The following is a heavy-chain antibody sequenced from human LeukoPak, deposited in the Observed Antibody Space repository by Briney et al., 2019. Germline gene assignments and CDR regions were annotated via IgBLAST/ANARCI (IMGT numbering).Heavy chain of an antibody. CDR2: ISHTGSLI. J-gene: IGHJ1*01. CDR1: GFTSTPSE. Sequence: GGSLRLSCAASGFTSTPSELNWVRQAPGKGLEWISYISHTGSLICYADSVKGRFTISRDNAKNFLYLQMNSLRVEDTGIYYCSSYCSEGTCYGYFHHWGQGTLVSVSS. D-gene: IGHD2-15*01. CDR3: SSYCSEGTCYGYFHH. V-gene: IGHV3-48*03.